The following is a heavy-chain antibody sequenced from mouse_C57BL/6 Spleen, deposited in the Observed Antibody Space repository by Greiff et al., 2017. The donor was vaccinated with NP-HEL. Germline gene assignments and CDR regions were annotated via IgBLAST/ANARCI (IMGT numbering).Heavy chain of an antibody. J-gene: IGHJ3*01. D-gene: IGHD1-1*01. V-gene: IGHV1-82*01. Sequence: VKLVESGPELVKPGASVKISCKASGYAFSSSWMNWVKQRPGKGLEWIGRIYPGDGDTNYNGKFKGKATLTADKSSSTAYMQLSSLTSEDSAVYFCAREGDYYGSRGAWFAYWGQGTLVTVSA. CDR2: IYPGDGDT. CDR1: GYAFSSSW. CDR3: AREGDYYGSRGAWFAY.